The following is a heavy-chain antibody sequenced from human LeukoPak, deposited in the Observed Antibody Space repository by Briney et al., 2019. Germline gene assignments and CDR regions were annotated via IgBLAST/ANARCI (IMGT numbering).Heavy chain of an antibody. J-gene: IGHJ4*02. Sequence: SETLSFTCTVSGYSISSGYYWTWIRQPPGQALEWIATINHSGSTYYKPSLKSRVSISVDTSKNQFSLKLSSVAAADTAVYYCARYRGTSTSGSFYFDYWGQGTLVTVSS. V-gene: IGHV4-38-2*02. CDR3: ARYRGTSTSGSFYFDY. CDR2: INHSGST. CDR1: GYSISSGYY. D-gene: IGHD3-10*01.